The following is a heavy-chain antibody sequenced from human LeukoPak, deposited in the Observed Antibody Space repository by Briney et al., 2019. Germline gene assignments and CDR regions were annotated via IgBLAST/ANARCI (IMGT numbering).Heavy chain of an antibody. D-gene: IGHD3-22*01. J-gene: IGHJ3*02. CDR2: IWYDGSNK. V-gene: IGHV3-33*01. CDR1: GFTFSAYG. CDR3: ARYYYDSVAFDI. Sequence: GGSLRLSCAASGFTFSAYGMHWVRQAPGKGPEWVTVIWYDGSNKYYADSVKGRFTISRDNSKNTLYLQMNSLRAEDTAVYYCARYYYDSVAFDIWGQGTMVTVSS.